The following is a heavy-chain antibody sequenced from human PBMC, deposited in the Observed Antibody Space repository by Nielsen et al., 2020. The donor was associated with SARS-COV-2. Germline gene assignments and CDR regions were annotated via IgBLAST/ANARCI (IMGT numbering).Heavy chain of an antibody. V-gene: IGHV4-34*01. CDR1: GGSFSGYY. CDR3: ASSITFGGVIVGRFDY. J-gene: IGHJ4*02. CDR2: INHSGST. D-gene: IGHD3-16*02. Sequence: ETLSLTCAVYGGSFSGYYWSWIRQPPGKGLEWIGEINHSGSTNYNPSLKSRVTISVDTSKNQFSLKLSSVTAADTAVYYCASSITFGGVIVGRFDYWGQGTLVTVSS.